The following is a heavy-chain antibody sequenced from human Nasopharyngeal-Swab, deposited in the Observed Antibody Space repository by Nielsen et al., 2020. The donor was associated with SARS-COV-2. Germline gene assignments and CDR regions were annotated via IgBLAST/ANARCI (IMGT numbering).Heavy chain of an antibody. J-gene: IGHJ4*02. Sequence: VRQMPGKGLEWVSAISGSGGSTYYADSVKGRFAISRDNSKNTLYLQMNSLRAEDTAVYYCAKANQNNDYWGQGTRVTVSS. D-gene: IGHD1-14*01. V-gene: IGHV3-23*01. CDR2: ISGSGGST. CDR3: AKANQNNDY.